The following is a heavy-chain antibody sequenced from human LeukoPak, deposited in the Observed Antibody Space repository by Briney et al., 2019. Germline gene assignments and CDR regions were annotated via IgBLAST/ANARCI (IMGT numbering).Heavy chain of an antibody. Sequence: PGGSLRLSCAASGFTFSSYAMHWVRQAPGKGLEWISYIDSNSRTIRYADSVRGRFTISRDNAKNSLFLQMNSLRAEDTAVYYCVREYCSGGSCSDAFDIWGQGTTVTVSS. V-gene: IGHV3-48*03. D-gene: IGHD2-15*01. CDR1: GFTFSSYA. CDR2: IDSNSRTI. J-gene: IGHJ3*02. CDR3: VREYCSGGSCSDAFDI.